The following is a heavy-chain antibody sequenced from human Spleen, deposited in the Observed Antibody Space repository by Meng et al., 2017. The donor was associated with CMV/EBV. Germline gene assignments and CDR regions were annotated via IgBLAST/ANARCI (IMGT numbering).Heavy chain of an antibody. CDR3: TRRRITIFGVVIIPVYYFDY. Sequence: SETLSLTCTVSGGSISSYYWSWIRQPPGKGLEWIGYIYYSGSTNYNPSLKSRVTISVDTSKNQFSLKLSSVTAADTAVYYCTRRRITIFGVVIIPVYYFDYWGQGTLVTVSS. D-gene: IGHD3-3*01. CDR2: IYYSGST. J-gene: IGHJ4*02. CDR1: GGSISSYY. V-gene: IGHV4-59*08.